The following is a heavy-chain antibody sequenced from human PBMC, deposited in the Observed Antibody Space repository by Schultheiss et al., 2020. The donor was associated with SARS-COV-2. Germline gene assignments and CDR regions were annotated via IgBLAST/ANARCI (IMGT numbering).Heavy chain of an antibody. Sequence: SQTLSLTCAVSGGSISSGGYYWSWIRQHPGKGLEWIGYIYYSGNTYYNPSLRSRVTMSVDTSKNQFSLQLKSVTPEDTAVYYCARDRLAAADHWGQGTLVTVSS. V-gene: IGHV4-31*11. CDR2: IYYSGNT. CDR3: ARDRLAAADH. J-gene: IGHJ4*02. CDR1: GGSISSGGYY. D-gene: IGHD6-13*01.